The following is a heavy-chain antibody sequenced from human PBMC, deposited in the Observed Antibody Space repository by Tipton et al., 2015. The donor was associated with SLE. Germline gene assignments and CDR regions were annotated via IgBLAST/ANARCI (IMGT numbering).Heavy chain of an antibody. Sequence: TLSLTCTVSGDSITNFFWSWIRQPPGKGLEWIGYLYTGGSTHHNPSLQSRVTMSRDTSKNQLSLKLNSVTAADTAVYYCARDSPFRAGLDVWGQGTTVTVSS. V-gene: IGHV4-4*08. J-gene: IGHJ6*02. CDR2: LYTGGST. CDR3: ARDSPFRAGLDV. CDR1: GDSITNFF.